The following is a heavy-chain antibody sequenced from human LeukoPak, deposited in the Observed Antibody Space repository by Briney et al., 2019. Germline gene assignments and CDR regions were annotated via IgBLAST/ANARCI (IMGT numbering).Heavy chain of an antibody. Sequence: PSETLSLTCTVSAGSISHYYWSFLRQPAGKGLEWVGRINPSGSTNYNPSLKSRVTISIDKSMNQFSLRLSSVTAADTAVYFCARDSSHGSGSYNYWGQGTLVTVSS. CDR1: AGSISHYY. CDR2: INPSGST. D-gene: IGHD3-10*01. V-gene: IGHV4-4*07. J-gene: IGHJ4*02. CDR3: ARDSSHGSGSYNY.